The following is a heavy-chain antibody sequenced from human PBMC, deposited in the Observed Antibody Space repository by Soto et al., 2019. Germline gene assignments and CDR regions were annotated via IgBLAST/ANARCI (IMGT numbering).Heavy chain of an antibody. Sequence: ASETLSLTWTVFGGSLSSYYWSWIRQPPGKGLEWIGYIYYSGSTNYNPSLKSRVTISVDTSKNQFSLKLSSVTAADTAVYYCARDHVSYGSGSNHRYGMDVWGQGTTVTVSS. CDR3: ARDHVSYGSGSNHRYGMDV. V-gene: IGHV4-59*01. D-gene: IGHD3-10*01. CDR1: GGSLSSYY. J-gene: IGHJ6*02. CDR2: IYYSGST.